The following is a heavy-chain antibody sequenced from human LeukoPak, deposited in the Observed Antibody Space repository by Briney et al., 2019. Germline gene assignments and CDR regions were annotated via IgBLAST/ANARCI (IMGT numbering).Heavy chain of an antibody. V-gene: IGHV1-69*05. D-gene: IGHD3-10*01. CDR2: IIPIFGTA. J-gene: IGHJ6*03. CDR3: AREVLGGSGSYYPTHYYYYMDV. CDR1: GGTFSSYA. Sequence: SVKVSCKASGGTFSSYAISWVRQAPGQGLEWMGGIIPIFGTANYAQKFQGRVTMTRDMSTSTAYMELSSLRSEDTAVYYCAREVLGGSGSYYPTHYYYYMDVWGKGTTVTVSS.